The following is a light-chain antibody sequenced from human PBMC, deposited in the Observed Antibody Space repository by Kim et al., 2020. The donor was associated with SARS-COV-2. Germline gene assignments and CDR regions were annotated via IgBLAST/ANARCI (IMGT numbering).Light chain of an antibody. CDR2: YDS. V-gene: IGLV3-21*04. Sequence: APGKTDRITCGGNNIGSKSGHWYQQKPGQAPVLVIYYDSDRPSGIPERFSGSNSGNTATLTISRVEAGDEADYYCQVWDSSSDHRVFGGGTQLTVL. CDR1: NIGSKS. CDR3: QVWDSSSDHRV. J-gene: IGLJ3*02.